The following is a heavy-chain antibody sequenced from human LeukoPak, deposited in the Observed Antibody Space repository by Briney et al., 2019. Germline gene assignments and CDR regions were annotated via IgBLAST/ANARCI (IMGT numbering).Heavy chain of an antibody. CDR3: ARATYGDYEDY. CDR1: GYTYTGYY. CDR2: INPNSGGT. J-gene: IGHJ4*02. D-gene: IGHD4-17*01. V-gene: IGHV1-2*06. Sequence: GASVKVSCKASGYTYTGYYMHWVRQAPGQGLEWMGRINPNSGGTNYAQKFQGRVTMTRDTSISTAYMELSTLRSDDTAVYYCARATYGDYEDYWGQGTLVTVSS.